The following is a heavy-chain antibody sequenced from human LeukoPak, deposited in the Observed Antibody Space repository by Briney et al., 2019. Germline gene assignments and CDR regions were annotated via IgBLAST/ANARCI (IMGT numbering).Heavy chain of an antibody. D-gene: IGHD6-13*01. CDR2: IKQDGSEK. V-gene: IGHV3-7*01. J-gene: IGHJ5*02. CDR3: ARRGIFSQQHGRGANWFDP. CDR1: GFTFSSYW. Sequence: PGGSLRLSCAASGFTFSSYWMSWVRQAPGKGLEWVANIKQDGSEKYYVDSVEGRFTISRDNAKNSLYLQMNSLRAEDTAVYYCARRGIFSQQHGRGANWFDPWGQGTLVTVSS.